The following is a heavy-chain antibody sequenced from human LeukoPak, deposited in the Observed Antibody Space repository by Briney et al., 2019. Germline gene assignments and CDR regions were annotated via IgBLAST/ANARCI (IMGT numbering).Heavy chain of an antibody. Sequence: SETLSLTCTVSGGSISSGGYYWSWIRQPPGKGLEWIGYIYHSGSTYYNPSLKSRVTISVDTSKNQFSLKLSSVTAADTAVYYCARLVSSWFDPWGQGTLVTVSS. CDR2: IYHSGST. J-gene: IGHJ5*02. V-gene: IGHV4-30-2*01. D-gene: IGHD2-2*01. CDR3: ARLVSSWFDP. CDR1: GGSISSGGYY.